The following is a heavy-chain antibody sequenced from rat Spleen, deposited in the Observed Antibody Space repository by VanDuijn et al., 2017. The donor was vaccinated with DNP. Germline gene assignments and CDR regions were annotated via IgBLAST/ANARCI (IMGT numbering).Heavy chain of an antibody. Sequence: EVQLVESGGDLVLPGRSLELSCRASGFTFSYYWMTWIRQVPGKGLEWIASITSGVGSTSYPDSVKGRFTISRDDARNTLYLQMNSLRSEDTATYYCTRVGDYHDGGDGDVLDVWGQGTSVTVSS. CDR1: GFTFSYYW. CDR2: ITSGVGST. V-gene: IGHV5-31*01. D-gene: IGHD1-12*02. CDR3: TRVGDYHDGGDGDVLDV. J-gene: IGHJ4*01.